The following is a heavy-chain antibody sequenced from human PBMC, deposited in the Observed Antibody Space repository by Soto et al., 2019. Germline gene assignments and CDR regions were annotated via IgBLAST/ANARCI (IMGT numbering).Heavy chain of an antibody. CDR3: ASGHAGTMDV. D-gene: IGHD1-1*01. V-gene: IGHV6-1*01. CDR1: GDSVSSKSAA. CDR2: TYYRSKWNN. J-gene: IGHJ6*02. Sequence: SQTLSLTCVISGDSVSSKSAAWNWIRQSPSRGLEWLGRTYYRSKWNNNYAVSVKSRITINPDTSKNQFSLQVNSVTPEDAAVYFGASGHAGTMDVWGQGTTVTVS.